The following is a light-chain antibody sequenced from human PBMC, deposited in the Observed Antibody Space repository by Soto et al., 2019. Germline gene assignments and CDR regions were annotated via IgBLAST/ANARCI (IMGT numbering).Light chain of an antibody. V-gene: IGKV3-15*01. CDR1: QSVSSN. J-gene: IGKJ4*01. CDR3: QQYHKWPLT. Sequence: EIVMTQSPATLSVSPGERATLSCRASQSVSSNLAWYQQKPGQAPRLLIYGASTRATGIPARFGGSGSGTEFILTISSLQSKDFAVYYCQQYHKWPLTFGGGTKVEI. CDR2: GAS.